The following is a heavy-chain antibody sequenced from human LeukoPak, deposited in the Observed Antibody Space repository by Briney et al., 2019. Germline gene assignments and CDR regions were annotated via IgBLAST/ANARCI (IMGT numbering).Heavy chain of an antibody. Sequence: SETLSLTCTVSGGSISSGGYYWSWIRQHPGKGLEWIGYIYYSGSTYYNPSLKSRVTISVDTSKNQFSLKLSSVTAADTAVYYCARGGVSRFRGYFDYWGQGTLVTVSS. CDR1: GGSISSGGYY. D-gene: IGHD3-10*01. CDR2: IYYSGST. CDR3: ARGGVSRFRGYFDY. V-gene: IGHV4-31*03. J-gene: IGHJ4*02.